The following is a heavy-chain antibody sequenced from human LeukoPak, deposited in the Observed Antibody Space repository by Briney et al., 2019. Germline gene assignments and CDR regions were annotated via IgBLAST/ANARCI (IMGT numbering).Heavy chain of an antibody. D-gene: IGHD3/OR15-3a*01. V-gene: IGHV3-64D*06. J-gene: IGHJ3*02. CDR3: VKDADWGAFDI. CDR1: GFSFSSHG. CDR2: ITSNGGST. Sequence: PGGFLRLSCSASGFSFSSHGVDWGRQAPGKGLEFVSGITSNGGSTYYADSVKGRFTISRDNSKNTLYLQMSSLRAEDTAVYYCVKDADWGAFDIWGQGTMVTVSS.